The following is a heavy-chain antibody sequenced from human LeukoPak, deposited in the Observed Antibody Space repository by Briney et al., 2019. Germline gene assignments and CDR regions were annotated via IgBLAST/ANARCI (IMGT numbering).Heavy chain of an antibody. V-gene: IGHV3-30*02. CDR3: AKDRSANYYGILAGSAPVY. CDR2: IRYDGSNK. Sequence: GGSLRLSCAASGFTFSSYGMHWVRQAPGKGLEWVAFIRYDGSNKYYADSVKGRFTISRDNSKNTLYLQMNSLRAEDTAVYYCAKDRSANYYGILAGSAPVYWGEGTLVTVSS. D-gene: IGHD3-9*01. CDR1: GFTFSSYG. J-gene: IGHJ4*02.